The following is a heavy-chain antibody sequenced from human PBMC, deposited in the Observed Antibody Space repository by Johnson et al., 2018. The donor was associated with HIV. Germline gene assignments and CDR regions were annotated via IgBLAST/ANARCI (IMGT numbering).Heavy chain of an antibody. D-gene: IGHD6-6*01. CDR3: ASCEYSSPRGAFDI. CDR2: ISYDGSNK. CDR1: GFTFGSYA. J-gene: IGHJ3*02. V-gene: IGHV3-30*03. Sequence: QVQLVESGGGVVQPGRSLRLSCAASGFTFGSYAMHWVRQAPGKGLEWVAVISYDGSNKYYADSVKGRFTISRDNAKNSLYLQMNSLRAEDTAVYYCASCEYSSPRGAFDIWGQGTMVTVSS.